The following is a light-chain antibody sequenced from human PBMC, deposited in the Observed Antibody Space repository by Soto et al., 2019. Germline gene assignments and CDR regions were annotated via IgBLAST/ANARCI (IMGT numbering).Light chain of an antibody. J-gene: IGLJ2*01. CDR2: EDN. V-gene: IGLV6-57*03. CDR1: SGSIASNY. CDR3: QSYDSSNVV. Sequence: NFMLTQPHSVSESPGKTVTISCTRSSGSIASNYVQWYQQRPGSAPTTVIYEDNQRPSGVPDRFSGSIDSSSNSASLTISGLKTEDAADSYCQSYDSSNVVFGGGTKLTVL.